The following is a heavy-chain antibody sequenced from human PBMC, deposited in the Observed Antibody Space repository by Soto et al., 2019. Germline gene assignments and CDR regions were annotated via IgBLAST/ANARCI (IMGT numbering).Heavy chain of an antibody. V-gene: IGHV1-69*01. CDR1: GGTFSIYG. CDR3: ARGKTEMATINDFDS. J-gene: IGHJ4*02. D-gene: IGHD5-12*01. Sequence: QVQLVQSGAEVKKPGSSVKVSCKARGGTFSIYGINWVRQAPGQGLEWMGGIIPVFGSANYAQRFQGRVTIIADESTSTVYMEVSRLTSEDTAVYCCARGKTEMATINDFDSWVQGTLITVSS. CDR2: IIPVFGSA.